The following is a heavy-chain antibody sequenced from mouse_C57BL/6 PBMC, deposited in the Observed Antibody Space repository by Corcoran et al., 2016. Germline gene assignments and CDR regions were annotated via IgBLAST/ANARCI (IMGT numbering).Heavy chain of an antibody. D-gene: IGHD2-4*01. CDR3: ARRGLRVWEFDV. Sequence: EVQLQQSGPELVKPGASVKISCKASGYTFTDYYMNWVKQSHGKGLEWIGDINPNNGGTSYNQKFKGKATLTVDKSSSTAYMELRSLTSEDSAVYYCARRGLRVWEFDVWGTGTTVTVSS. CDR1: GYTFTDYY. CDR2: INPNNGGT. J-gene: IGHJ1*03. V-gene: IGHV1-26*01.